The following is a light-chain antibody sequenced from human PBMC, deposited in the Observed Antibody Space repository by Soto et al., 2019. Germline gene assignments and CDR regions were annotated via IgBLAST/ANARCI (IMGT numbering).Light chain of an antibody. CDR2: DAS. J-gene: IGKJ1*01. CDR3: QQYNNWPET. CDR1: QSISSN. V-gene: IGKV3-15*01. Sequence: EIVMTQSPATLSVSPGERATLSCRASQSISSNLAWYQQKVGQAPRLLIYDASTRATDIPGRFSGSGSGTEFTLTISSLQSEDFAVYYCQQYNNWPETFGQGTKVEIK.